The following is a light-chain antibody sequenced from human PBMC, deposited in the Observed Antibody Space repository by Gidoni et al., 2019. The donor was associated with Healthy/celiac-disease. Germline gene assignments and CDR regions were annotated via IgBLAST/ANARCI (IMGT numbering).Light chain of an antibody. CDR3: QQYNSYSQT. Sequence: DIQMTQSPSTLSASVGDRVTITCRASQSISSWLAWYQQKPGKAPKLLIYDAPSLESGVPSRFSGSGSGTEFTLTISSLQPDDFATYYCQQYNSYSQTFGQXTKVEIK. V-gene: IGKV1-5*01. CDR2: DAP. J-gene: IGKJ1*01. CDR1: QSISSW.